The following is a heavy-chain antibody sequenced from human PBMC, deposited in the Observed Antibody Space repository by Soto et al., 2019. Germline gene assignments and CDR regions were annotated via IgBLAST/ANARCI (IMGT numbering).Heavy chain of an antibody. CDR1: GGSISSGGYY. J-gene: IGHJ4*02. CDR2: IYYSGST. Sequence: SETLSLTCTVSGGSISSGGYYWSWIRQHPGKGLEWIGYIYYSGSTYYNPSLKSRVTISVDTSKNQFSLKLSSVTAADTAVYYCARLRRPESIDYWGQGTLVTSPQ. D-gene: IGHD3-3*01. CDR3: ARLRRPESIDY. V-gene: IGHV4-31*03.